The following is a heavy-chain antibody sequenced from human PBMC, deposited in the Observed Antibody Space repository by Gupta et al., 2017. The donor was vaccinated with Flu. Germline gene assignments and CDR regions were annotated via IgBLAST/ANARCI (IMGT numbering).Heavy chain of an antibody. CDR1: GFTFSSSY. CDR3: ATVTSGC. V-gene: IGHV3-74*03. D-gene: IGHD4-17*01. CDR2: INPDGSST. J-gene: IGHJ4*02. Sequence: ASGFTFSSSYVQWVRQAPGKGLVWVSRINPDGSSTTYAESVKGRFTISRDNAKNTLYLQMNSLGDDDTAVYYCATVTSGCWGQGTLVTVSS.